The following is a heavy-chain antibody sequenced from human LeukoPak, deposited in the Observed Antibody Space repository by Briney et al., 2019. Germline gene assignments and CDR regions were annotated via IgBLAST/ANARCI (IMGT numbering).Heavy chain of an antibody. D-gene: IGHD3-16*01. V-gene: IGHV3-48*03. CDR2: ISSSGKSM. CDR1: KFTFSSYD. Sequence: GGSLRLSCTASKFTFSSYDMNWVRQAPGKGLEWVSYISSSGKSMYYADSVKGRFSISRDNAKNSLYLQMNSLRAEDTAVYYCARDWGPWGQGTLVTVSS. CDR3: ARDWGP. J-gene: IGHJ5*02.